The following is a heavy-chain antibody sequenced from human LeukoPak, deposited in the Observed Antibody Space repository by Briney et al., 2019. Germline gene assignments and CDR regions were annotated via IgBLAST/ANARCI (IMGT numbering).Heavy chain of an antibody. CDR2: IYYSGST. CDR1: GGSISSYY. Sequence: SETLSLTCTVSGGSISSYYWSWIRQPPGKGLEWIGYIYYSGSTNYNPSLKSRVTISVDTSKKQFSLKLSSVTAADTAVYYCAGDTAMVIRAFDIWGQGTMVTVSS. D-gene: IGHD5-18*01. CDR3: AGDTAMVIRAFDI. V-gene: IGHV4-59*01. J-gene: IGHJ3*02.